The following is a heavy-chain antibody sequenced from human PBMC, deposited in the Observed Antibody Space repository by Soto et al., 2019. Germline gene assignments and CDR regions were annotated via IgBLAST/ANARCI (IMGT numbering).Heavy chain of an antibody. CDR1: GFTFSSYA. CDR3: AREGDYVPNSNWFDP. V-gene: IGHV3-23*01. D-gene: IGHD3-16*01. Sequence: GGSLRLSCAASGFTFSSYAMSWVRQAPGKGLEWVSAISGSGGSTYYADSVKGRFTISRDNSKNTLYLQMNSLRAEDTAVYYCAREGDYVPNSNWFDPWGQGTLVTVSS. CDR2: ISGSGGST. J-gene: IGHJ5*02.